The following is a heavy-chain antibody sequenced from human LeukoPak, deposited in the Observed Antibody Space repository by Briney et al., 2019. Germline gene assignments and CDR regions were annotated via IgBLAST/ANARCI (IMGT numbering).Heavy chain of an antibody. CDR1: GGTFSSYA. CDR2: IIPIFGTA. CDR3: ARQIIAVAGEGDYYFDY. Sequence: SVKVSCKASGGTFSSYAISWVRQAPGQGLEWMGGIIPIFGTANYAQKSEGRVTITTDESTSTAYMELSSLRSEDTAVYYCARQIIAVAGEGDYYFDYWGQGTLVTVSS. D-gene: IGHD6-19*01. V-gene: IGHV1-69*05. J-gene: IGHJ4*02.